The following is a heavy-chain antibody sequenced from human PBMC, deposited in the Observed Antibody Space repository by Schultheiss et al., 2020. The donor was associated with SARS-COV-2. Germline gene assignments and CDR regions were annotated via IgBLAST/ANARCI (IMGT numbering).Heavy chain of an antibody. CDR1: GFTFSNYV. CDR2: ISGSGGST. D-gene: IGHD3-3*01. J-gene: IGHJ6*02. V-gene: IGHV3-23*01. CDR3: AKDPGNDYDFWSGYSYYYGMDV. Sequence: GESLKISCAASGFTFSNYVMNWVRQAPGKGLEWVSAISGSGGSTYYADSVKGRFTISRDNSKNTLYLQMNSLRAEDTAVYYCAKDPGNDYDFWSGYSYYYGMDVWGQGTTVTVSS.